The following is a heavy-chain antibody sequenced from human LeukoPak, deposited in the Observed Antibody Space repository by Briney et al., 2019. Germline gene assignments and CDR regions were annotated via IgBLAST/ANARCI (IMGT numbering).Heavy chain of an antibody. CDR2: IYSGGST. CDR1: GYTVSSNY. D-gene: IGHD3-3*01. Sequence: GGSLRLSCAASGYTVSSNYMSWVRQAPGKGLEWVSVIYSGGSTYYADSVKGRFTISRDNSKNTLYLQMNSLRAEDTAVYYCASANTILNEGIAFDIWGQGTMVTVSS. V-gene: IGHV3-53*01. CDR3: ASANTILNEGIAFDI. J-gene: IGHJ3*02.